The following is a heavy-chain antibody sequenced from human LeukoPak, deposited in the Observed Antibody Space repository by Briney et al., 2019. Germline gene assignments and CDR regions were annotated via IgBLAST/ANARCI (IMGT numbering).Heavy chain of an antibody. V-gene: IGHV4-4*02. Sequence: SETLSLTCAVSGGSISSSNWWSWVRQPPGKGLEWIGEIYHSGSTNYNPSLKSRVTISVDESKNQFSLKLSSVTAADTAVYYCARGSGIAVAGTNFDYWGQGTLVTVSS. J-gene: IGHJ4*02. CDR3: ARGSGIAVAGTNFDY. CDR1: GGSISSSNW. CDR2: IYHSGST. D-gene: IGHD6-19*01.